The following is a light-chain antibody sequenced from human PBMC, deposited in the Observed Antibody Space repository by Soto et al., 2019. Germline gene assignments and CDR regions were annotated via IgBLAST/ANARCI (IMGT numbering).Light chain of an antibody. J-gene: IGKJ2*01. CDR3: QQYNSWPYT. V-gene: IGKV3-15*01. CDR2: GAS. Sequence: EIVMTHSPATLSVSPGERATLSCRASQSVSISLAWYQQKPGQAPRLLIYGASTRATGIPARFSGSGYGTEFTLTISSLQSEDFAIYYCQQYNSWPYTFGQGTKLEIK. CDR1: QSVSIS.